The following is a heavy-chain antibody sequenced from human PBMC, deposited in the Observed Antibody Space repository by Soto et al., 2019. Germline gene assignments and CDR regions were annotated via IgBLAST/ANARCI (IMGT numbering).Heavy chain of an antibody. CDR3: ARPETAGYSSSRVTTAQYWYFDL. Sequence: ASVKVSCKASGYTFTSYDINWVRQATGQGLEWMGWMNPNSGNTGYAQKFQGRVTMTRNTSISTAYMELSSLRSEDTAVYYCARPETAGYSSSRVTTAQYWYFDLWGRGTLVTVSS. J-gene: IGHJ2*01. D-gene: IGHD6-13*01. V-gene: IGHV1-8*02. CDR1: GYTFTSYD. CDR2: MNPNSGNT.